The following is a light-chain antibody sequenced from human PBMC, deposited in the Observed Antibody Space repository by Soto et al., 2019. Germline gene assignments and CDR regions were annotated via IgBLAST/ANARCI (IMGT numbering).Light chain of an antibody. V-gene: IGLV2-11*01. CDR2: DVS. CDR1: SSDVGGYNY. CDR3: CSYAGKEV. Sequence: QSVLTQPRSVSGSPGQSVTISCTGTSSDVGGYNYVSWYQQHPGKAPKLMIYDVSKRPSGVPDRFSGSKSGNTASLTISGLQAEDEADYYCCSYAGKEVFGGGTKLTVL. J-gene: IGLJ2*01.